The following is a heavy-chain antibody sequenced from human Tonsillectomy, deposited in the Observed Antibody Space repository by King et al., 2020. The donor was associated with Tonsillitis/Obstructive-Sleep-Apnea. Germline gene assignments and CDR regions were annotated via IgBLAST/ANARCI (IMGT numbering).Heavy chain of an antibody. J-gene: IGHJ3*02. CDR3: ARPDDYVWGSYRHPGAFHI. CDR2: INPADSDT. V-gene: IGHV5-51*01. D-gene: IGHD3-16*02. Sequence: EVQLVESGAELRKPGESLKLSCEASGYNFTTYWIGWVRQMPGKGLEWMGIINPADSDTTYSPSFQGQLTISVDKSIATAYLQWSSLKASDTAMYYCARPDDYVWGSYRHPGAFHIWGQGTMVTVSS. CDR1: GYNFTTYW.